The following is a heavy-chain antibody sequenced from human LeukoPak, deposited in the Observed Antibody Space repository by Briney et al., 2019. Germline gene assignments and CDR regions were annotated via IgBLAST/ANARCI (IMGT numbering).Heavy chain of an antibody. D-gene: IGHD3-22*01. CDR3: CYDSSGYDYAFDI. V-gene: IGHV3-30*02. CDR2: IRYDGSNK. CDR1: GFTFSSYG. J-gene: IGHJ3*02. Sequence: PGGSLRLSCAASGFTFSSYGMHWVRQAPGKGLEWVAFIRYDGSNKYYADSVKGRFTIPRDNSKNTLYLQMNSLRAEDTAVYYCCYDSSGYDYAFDIWGQGTMVTVSS.